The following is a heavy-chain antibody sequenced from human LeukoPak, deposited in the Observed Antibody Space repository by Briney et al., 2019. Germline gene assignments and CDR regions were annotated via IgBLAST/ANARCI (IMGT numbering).Heavy chain of an antibody. CDR2: IKQDGSEK. CDR3: ARSLSSGMDV. CDR1: GFVFSGNW. J-gene: IGHJ6*02. V-gene: IGHV3-7*05. Sequence: GGSLRLSCAASGFVFSGNWMRWVRQAPGKGLEWVASIKQDGSEKYYVDSVKGRFTISRDNAKNSLYLQMNSLRAEDTAVYYCARSLSSGMDVWGQGTTVIVSS.